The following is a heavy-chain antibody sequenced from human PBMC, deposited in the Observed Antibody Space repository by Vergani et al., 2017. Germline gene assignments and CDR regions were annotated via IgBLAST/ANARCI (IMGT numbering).Heavy chain of an antibody. CDR2: ISYDGSNK. J-gene: IGHJ4*02. CDR1: GFTFSSYG. D-gene: IGHD6-13*01. V-gene: IGHV3-30*03. CDR3: ARGIAAAGTGYFDY. Sequence: QVQLVESGGGVVQPGRSLRLSCAASGFTFSSYGMHWVRQAPGKGLEWVAVISYDGSNKYYADSVKGRFTISRDNAKNSLYLQMNSLRAEDTAVYYCARGIAAAGTGYFDYWGQGTLVTVSS.